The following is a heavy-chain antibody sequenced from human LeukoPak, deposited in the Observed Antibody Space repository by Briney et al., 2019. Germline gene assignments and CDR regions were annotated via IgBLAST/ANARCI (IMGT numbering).Heavy chain of an antibody. Sequence: SETLSLTCTVSGGPISSYYWSWIRRPPGKGLEWIGYIYYSGSTNYNPSLKSRVTISVDTSKNQFSLNLTSVTAADTAVYYCARVYGDYGDYWGQGILVTVSS. CDR2: IYYSGST. CDR1: GGPISSYY. CDR3: ARVYGDYGDY. V-gene: IGHV4-59*08. D-gene: IGHD4-17*01. J-gene: IGHJ4*02.